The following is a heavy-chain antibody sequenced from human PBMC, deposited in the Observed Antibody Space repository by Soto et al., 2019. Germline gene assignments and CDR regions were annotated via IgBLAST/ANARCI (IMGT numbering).Heavy chain of an antibody. Sequence: NPSETLSLTCSVSGASISSYFWSWIRQAPWRGLEWIGYTYHRGSTNYSPSLKSRVAISLDTSENQFSLKVNSVTAADTAVYYCARIGGYHGPLDYWGQGTPVTVSS. CDR3: ARIGGYHGPLDY. D-gene: IGHD6-25*01. CDR1: GASISSYF. CDR2: TYHRGST. V-gene: IGHV4-59*01. J-gene: IGHJ4*02.